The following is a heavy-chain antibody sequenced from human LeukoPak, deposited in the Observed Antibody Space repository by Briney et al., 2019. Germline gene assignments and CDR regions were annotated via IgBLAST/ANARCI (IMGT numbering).Heavy chain of an antibody. CDR1: GYTFTSYG. V-gene: IGHV7-4-1*02. Sequence: ASVKVSCKASGYTFTSYGISWVRQAPGQGLEWMGWINTNTGNPTYAQGFTGRFVFSLDTSVSTAYLQINSLKAEDTAVYYCARDPETTVTTSVDYWGQGTLVTVSS. J-gene: IGHJ4*02. CDR2: INTNTGNP. CDR3: ARDPETTVTTSVDY. D-gene: IGHD4-17*01.